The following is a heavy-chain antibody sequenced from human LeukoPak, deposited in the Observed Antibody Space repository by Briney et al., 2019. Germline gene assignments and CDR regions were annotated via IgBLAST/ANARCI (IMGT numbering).Heavy chain of an antibody. Sequence: PGGSLRLSCAASGFTFSSYSMNWVRQAPGKGLEWVSYISSSSSTIYYADSVKGRFTISRDNAKNSLYLQMNSLRAEDTAVYYCARVSSSLYYYYMDVWGKGTTVTISS. D-gene: IGHD6-13*01. CDR3: ARVSSSLYYYYMDV. J-gene: IGHJ6*03. CDR1: GFTFSSYS. CDR2: ISSSSSTI. V-gene: IGHV3-48*01.